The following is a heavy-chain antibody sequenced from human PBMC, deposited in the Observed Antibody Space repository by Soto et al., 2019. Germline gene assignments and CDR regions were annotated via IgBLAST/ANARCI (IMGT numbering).Heavy chain of an antibody. J-gene: IGHJ6*02. CDR2: MNPNSGNT. D-gene: IGHD3-22*01. CDR1: GYTFTSYD. CDR3: ARGPFYYDCCVNLAGSGRSV. V-gene: IGHV1-8*01. Sequence: GASVKVSCKASGYTFTSYDINWVRQATGQGLEWMGWMNPNSGNTGYAQKFQGRVTMTRNTSISTAYMELSSLRYEDTAVYYCARGPFYYDCCVNLAGSGRSVWGQGPT.